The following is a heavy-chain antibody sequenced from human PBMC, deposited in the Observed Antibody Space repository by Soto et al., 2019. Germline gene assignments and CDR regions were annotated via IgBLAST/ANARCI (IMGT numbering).Heavy chain of an antibody. CDR2: VNPSGGST. CDR1: GYTFTSYY. D-gene: IGHD1-26*01. J-gene: IGHJ6*02. CDR3: AREKGATNPYYYGMDV. V-gene: IGHV1-46*01. Sequence: QVQLVQSGAEVKKPGASVKVSCKESGYTFTSYYMHWVRQAPGQGLEWMGIVNPSGGSTSYAQKFQGRVTMTRDTSTSTVYMELSSLRSEDTAVYYCAREKGATNPYYYGMDVWGQGTTVTVSS.